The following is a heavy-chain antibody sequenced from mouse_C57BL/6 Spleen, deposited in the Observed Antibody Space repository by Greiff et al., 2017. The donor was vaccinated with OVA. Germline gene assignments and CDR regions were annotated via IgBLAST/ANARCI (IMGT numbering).Heavy chain of an antibody. D-gene: IGHD1-1*01. V-gene: IGHV1-81*01. CDR1: GYTFTSYG. J-gene: IGHJ4*01. CDR3: ARSGTTVVATNAMDY. CDR2: IYPRSGNT. Sequence: QVQLQQSGAELARPGASVKLSCKASGYTFTSYGISWVKQRTGQGLEWIGEIYPRSGNTYYNEKFKGKATLTADKSSSTAYMELRSLTSEDSAVYFCARSGTTVVATNAMDYWGQGTSVTVSS.